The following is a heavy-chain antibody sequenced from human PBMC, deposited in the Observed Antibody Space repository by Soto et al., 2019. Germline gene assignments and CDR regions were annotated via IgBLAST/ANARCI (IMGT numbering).Heavy chain of an antibody. D-gene: IGHD3-10*01. CDR2: ISAYNGNT. CDR3: ASSITMVRGVITDYYYYYGMDL. J-gene: IGHJ6*02. V-gene: IGHV1-18*01. Sequence: QVQLVQSGAEVKKPGASVKVSCKASGYTFTSYGISWVRQAPGQGLEWMGWISAYNGNTNYAQKLQGRVTMTTDTTTRTAYMEMRSLRADDTAVYYCASSITMVRGVITDYYYYYGMDLWGQGTTVTVSS. CDR1: GYTFTSYG.